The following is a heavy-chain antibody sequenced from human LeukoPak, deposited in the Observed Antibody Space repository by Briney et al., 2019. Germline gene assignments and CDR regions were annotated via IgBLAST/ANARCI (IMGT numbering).Heavy chain of an antibody. CDR2: IHTSGST. V-gene: IGHV4-4*07. Sequence: KSSETLSLTCTVSGVSISSYYWTWIRQPAGKGLEWIGRIHTSGSTNYNPSLKSRVTMSVDTSKNQFSLKLSSVTAADTAVYYCARDGMVRGVLYIYYYMDVWGKGTTVTISS. CDR1: GVSISSYY. D-gene: IGHD3-10*01. J-gene: IGHJ6*03. CDR3: ARDGMVRGVLYIYYYMDV.